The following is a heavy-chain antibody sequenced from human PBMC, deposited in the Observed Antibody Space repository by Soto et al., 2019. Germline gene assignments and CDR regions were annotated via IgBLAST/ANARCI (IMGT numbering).Heavy chain of an antibody. J-gene: IGHJ5*02. CDR2: ISGSGGST. CDR3: AKVGGRVDTVNWFDP. CDR1: GFTFSSYA. D-gene: IGHD5-18*01. V-gene: IGHV3-23*01. Sequence: GGSLRLSCAASGFTFSSYAMSWVRQAPGKGLEWVSAISGSGGSTYYADSVKGRFTISRDNSKNTLYLQMNSLRAEDTAVYYCAKVGGRVDTVNWFDPWGQGTLVTVSS.